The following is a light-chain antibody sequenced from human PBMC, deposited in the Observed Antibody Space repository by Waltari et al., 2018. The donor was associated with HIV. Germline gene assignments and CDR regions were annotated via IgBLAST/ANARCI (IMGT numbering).Light chain of an antibody. CDR1: QTITNH. V-gene: IGKV1-39*01. J-gene: IGKJ1*01. CDR3: QHSRA. CDR2: AAS. Sequence: DIQVTQSPSSVSASVGDRVTITCRASQTITNHLNWYQHKPGKAPKLLIYAASTLQSGVPSRFSGSGSGTDFTLTISSLQPEDFTTYFCQHSRAFGQGTKVEIK.